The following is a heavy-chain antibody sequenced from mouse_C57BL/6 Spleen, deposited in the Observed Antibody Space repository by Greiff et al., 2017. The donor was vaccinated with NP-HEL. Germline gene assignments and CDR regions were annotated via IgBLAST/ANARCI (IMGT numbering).Heavy chain of an antibody. Sequence: QVQLQQPGAELVKPGASVKMSCKASGYTFTSYWITWVKQRPGQGLEWIGDIYPGSGSTNYNEKFKSKATLTVDTPSSTAYMQLISLTSEDSAVYYCARDGYGNPDYWGKGTTLTVSS. J-gene: IGHJ2*01. D-gene: IGHD2-1*01. CDR1: GYTFTSYW. CDR2: IYPGSGST. V-gene: IGHV1-55*01. CDR3: ARDGYGNPDY.